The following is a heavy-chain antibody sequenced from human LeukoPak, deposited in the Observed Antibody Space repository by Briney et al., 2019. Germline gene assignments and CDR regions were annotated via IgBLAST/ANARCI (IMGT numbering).Heavy chain of an antibody. Sequence: ASVKVSCKASGYTFTGYYMHWVRQAPGQGLEGRGWINPNSGGTNYAQKFQGRVTMTRDTSISTAYMELSRLRSDDTAVYYCARDQGGSFLFDYWGQGTLVTVSS. D-gene: IGHD1-26*01. CDR1: GYTFTGYY. CDR2: INPNSGGT. CDR3: ARDQGGSFLFDY. J-gene: IGHJ4*02. V-gene: IGHV1-2*02.